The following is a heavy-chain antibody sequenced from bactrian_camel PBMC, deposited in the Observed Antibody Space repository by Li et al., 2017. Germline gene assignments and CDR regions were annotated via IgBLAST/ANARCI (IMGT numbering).Heavy chain of an antibody. CDR3: VAGLFSGAFCYTGERSMDY. CDR1: RDFDDTYC. J-gene: IGHJ4*01. V-gene: IGHV3S55*01. D-gene: IGHD2*01. Sequence: QLVESGGNSVQAGGSLRLSCVGTRDFDDTYCMGWFRQGAGKERERIATLNTGGTTFYADSVKGRFTISRDNAKNTLYLQMNSLKPVDTAMYYCVAGLFSGAFCYTGERSMDYWGQGTQVTVS. CDR2: LNTGGTT.